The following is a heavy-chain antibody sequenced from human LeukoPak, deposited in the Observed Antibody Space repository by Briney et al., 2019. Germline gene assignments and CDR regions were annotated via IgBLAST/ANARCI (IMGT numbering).Heavy chain of an antibody. CDR2: IYPGDSDT. CDR1: GYSFTSYW. D-gene: IGHD3-22*01. J-gene: IGHJ4*02. V-gene: IGHV5-51*01. CDR3: ARAVVYDSSGYYRYYFDY. Sequence: GESLKISCKGSGYSFTSYWIGWVRQMPGKGLEWMGIIYPGDSDTRYSPSFQGQVTISADKSISTAYLQWSSLKASDTAMYYCARAVVYDSSGYYRYYFDYWGQGTQVTVSS.